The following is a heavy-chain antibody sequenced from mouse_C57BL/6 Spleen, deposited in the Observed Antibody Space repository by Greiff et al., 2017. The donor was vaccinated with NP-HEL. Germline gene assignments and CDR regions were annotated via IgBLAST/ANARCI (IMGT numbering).Heavy chain of an antibody. Sequence: QVQLQQSGAELVRPGASVTLSCKASGYTFTDYEMHWVKQTPVHGLEWIGAIDPETGGTAYNQKFKGKAILTADKSSSTAYMELRSLTSEDSAVYYCTRALRGTGYYFDYWGQGTTLTVSS. D-gene: IGHD3-3*01. CDR1: GYTFTDYE. CDR3: TRALRGTGYYFDY. J-gene: IGHJ2*01. V-gene: IGHV1-15*01. CDR2: IDPETGGT.